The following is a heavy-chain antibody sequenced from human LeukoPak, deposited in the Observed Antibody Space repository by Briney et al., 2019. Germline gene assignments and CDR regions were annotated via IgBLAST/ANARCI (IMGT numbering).Heavy chain of an antibody. CDR2: INPNSGGT. CDR3: ARVTPYLKGVEPEPHFDY. J-gene: IGHJ4*02. Sequence: ASVKVSCKASGYTFTGYYMHWVRQAPGQGLEWMGWINPNSGGTNYAQKFQGRVTMTRVTSISTAYMELSRLRSDDTAVYYCARVTPYLKGVEPEPHFDYWGQGTLVTVSS. D-gene: IGHD1-14*01. V-gene: IGHV1-2*02. CDR1: GYTFTGYY.